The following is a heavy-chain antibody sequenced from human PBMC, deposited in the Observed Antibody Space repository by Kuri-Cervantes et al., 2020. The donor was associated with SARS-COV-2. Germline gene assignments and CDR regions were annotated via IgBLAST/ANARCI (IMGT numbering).Heavy chain of an antibody. CDR1: GGTFSSYA. D-gene: IGHD5-24*01. Sequence: SVKVSCKASGGTFSSYAISWVRQAPGQGLEWMGRIIPILGIANYAQKFQGRVTITADKSTSTAYMELSSLRSEDTAVYYCAREMATVTAQGYFDYWGQGTLVTVSS. V-gene: IGHV1-69*04. J-gene: IGHJ4*02. CDR2: IIPILGIA. CDR3: AREMATVTAQGYFDY.